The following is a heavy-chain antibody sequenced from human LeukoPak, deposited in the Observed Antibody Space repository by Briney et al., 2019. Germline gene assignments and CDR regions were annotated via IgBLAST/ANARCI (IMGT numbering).Heavy chain of an antibody. CDR2: IYYSGST. Sequence: SETLSLTCIVSGGSISSSSYYWGWIRQPPGKGLELIGSIYYSGSTYYNPSLKSRVTISVDTSKNQFSLKLSSVTAADTAVYYCARRGYDSSCYYYAYWGQGNLV. J-gene: IGHJ4*01. CDR3: ARRGYDSSCYYYAY. CDR1: GGSISSSSYY. V-gene: IGHV4-39*01. D-gene: IGHD3-22*01.